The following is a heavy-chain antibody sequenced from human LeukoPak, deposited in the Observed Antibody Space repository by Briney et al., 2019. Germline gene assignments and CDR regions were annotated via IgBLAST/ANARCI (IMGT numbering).Heavy chain of an antibody. CDR3: ARFPCSGDSCYSGIRAFDI. CDR1: GGSFSTYY. V-gene: IGHV4-34*01. CDR2: INHSGST. D-gene: IGHD2-15*01. Sequence: SETLSLTCAVYGGSFSTYYWNWIRQFPGKGLEWIGEINHSGSTNSNPSLKSRVTILIDTSKNQFSLKLSSVTAADTAVYYCARFPCSGDSCYSGIRAFDIWGQGIIVIVSS. J-gene: IGHJ3*02.